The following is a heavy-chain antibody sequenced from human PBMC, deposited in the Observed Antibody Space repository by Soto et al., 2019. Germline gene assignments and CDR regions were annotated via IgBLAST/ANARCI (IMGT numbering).Heavy chain of an antibody. D-gene: IGHD5-18*01. V-gene: IGHV1-2*04. CDR3: AREFRYSYGSHYFAY. CDR2: INPNSGGT. J-gene: IGHJ4*02. Sequence: QVQLVQSGAEVKKPGASVKVSCKASGYTFTGYYMHWVRQAPGQGLEWMGWINPNSGGTNYAQKFQGWVTMTRDTSISTAYMELSRLRSDDTAVYYCAREFRYSYGSHYFAYGGQVTLVAVSA. CDR1: GYTFTGYY.